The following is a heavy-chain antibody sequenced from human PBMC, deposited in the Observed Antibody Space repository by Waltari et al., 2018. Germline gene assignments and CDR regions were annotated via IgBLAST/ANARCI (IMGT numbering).Heavy chain of an antibody. CDR3: AKDRGSSYDY. D-gene: IGHD6-6*01. J-gene: IGHJ4*02. V-gene: IGHV3-30*02. Sequence: QVQLVESGGGVVQPGGSLRLSCAASGFTFSSYGMHWVRQAPGKGLEWVAFIRYDGSNKYYADSVKGRFTISRDNSKNTLYLQMNSLRAEDTAVYYCAKDRGSSYDYWGQGTLVTVSS. CDR2: IRYDGSNK. CDR1: GFTFSSYG.